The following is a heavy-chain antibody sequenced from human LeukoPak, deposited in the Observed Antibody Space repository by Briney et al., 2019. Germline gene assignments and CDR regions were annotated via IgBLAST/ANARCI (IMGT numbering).Heavy chain of an antibody. Sequence: SETLSLTCTVSGGSICDHYWSCIRQPAGKGLEWIGRIYTSGSTNYNPSLKSRVTMSVDTSKNQFSLRLSSVTAADTAVYYCARAGKMIQFDYWGQGTLVTVSS. CDR3: ARAGKMIQFDY. CDR1: GGSICDHY. CDR2: IYTSGST. J-gene: IGHJ4*02. V-gene: IGHV4-4*07. D-gene: IGHD3-16*01.